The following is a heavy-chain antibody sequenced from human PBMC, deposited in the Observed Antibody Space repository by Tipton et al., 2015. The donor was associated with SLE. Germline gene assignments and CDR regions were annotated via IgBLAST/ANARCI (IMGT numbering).Heavy chain of an antibody. CDR3: ARYQRLLWFPGRSDDAFDI. Sequence: TLSLTCTVSGGSISGYYWSWIRQSPEKGLEWIGYIYYNGNTNYNPSLKSRLTISVDTSKNQFSLKLSSVTAADTAVYYCARYQRLLWFPGRSDDAFDIWGQGTMVTVSS. D-gene: IGHD3-10*01. CDR1: GGSISGYY. J-gene: IGHJ3*02. V-gene: IGHV4-59*12. CDR2: IYYNGNT.